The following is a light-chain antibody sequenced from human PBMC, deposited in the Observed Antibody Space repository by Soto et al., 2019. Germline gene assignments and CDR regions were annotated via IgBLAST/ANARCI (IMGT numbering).Light chain of an antibody. V-gene: IGKV1-5*03. J-gene: IGKJ1*01. CDR2: KAS. Sequence: DTRLPLSPSTRSRSVGVQVPITCRASQTISSWLAWYQQKPGKAPKLLIYKASTLKSGVPSRFSGSGSGTEFTLTISSLQPEDFATYYCQHHNSYSDAFGQGTKVDI. CDR3: QHHNSYSDA. CDR1: QTISSW.